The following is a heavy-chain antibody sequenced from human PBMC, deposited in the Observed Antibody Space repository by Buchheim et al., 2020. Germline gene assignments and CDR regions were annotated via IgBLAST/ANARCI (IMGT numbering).Heavy chain of an antibody. V-gene: IGHV1-18*04. CDR1: GYTFTSYG. Sequence: QVQLVQSGAEVKKPGASVKVSCKASGYTFTSYGISWVRQAPGQGLEWMGWISAYNGNTNYAQKLQGRVTMTTDTSTSTASMELRGLRSDDTAGYYCATVRRYCSSTSCYRGYYYYGMDVWGQGTT. CDR2: ISAYNGNT. CDR3: ATVRRYCSSTSCYRGYYYYGMDV. J-gene: IGHJ6*02. D-gene: IGHD2-2*02.